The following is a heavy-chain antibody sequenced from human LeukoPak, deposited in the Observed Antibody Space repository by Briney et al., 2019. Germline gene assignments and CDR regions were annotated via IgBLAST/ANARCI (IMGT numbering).Heavy chain of an antibody. V-gene: IGHV1-2*02. J-gene: IGHJ4*02. CDR1: GYTFSGYY. D-gene: IGHD3-10*01. CDR3: AGGPLWFGELLSYFDY. CDR2: INPNSGGT. Sequence: GASVKLSCKASGYTFSGYYMHWVRQAPGQGLEWMGWINPNSGGTYYAEKFQGRVTMTRDTSISTAYMQMTRLRSDATAVYYCAGGPLWFGELLSYFDYWGQGTLVTVSS.